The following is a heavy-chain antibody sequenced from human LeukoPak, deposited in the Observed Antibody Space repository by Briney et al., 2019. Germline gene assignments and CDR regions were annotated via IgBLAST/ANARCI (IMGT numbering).Heavy chain of an antibody. J-gene: IGHJ3*02. CDR3: ARVLCSGGTCLDAFDI. CDR1: GFTFSSYG. V-gene: IGHV3-33*01. Sequence: GRSLRLSCVASGFTFSSYGMYWVRQAPGKGLEWVAVIWYDGSNKYYAASVKGRFTISRDNSKNTLYLQMNSLRAEDTAVYYCARVLCSGGTCLDAFDIWGQGTMVTVSS. CDR2: IWYDGSNK. D-gene: IGHD2-15*01.